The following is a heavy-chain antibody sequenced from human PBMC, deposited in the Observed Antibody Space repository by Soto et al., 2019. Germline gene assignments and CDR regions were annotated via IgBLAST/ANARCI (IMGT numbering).Heavy chain of an antibody. J-gene: IGHJ3*02. V-gene: IGHV1-3*01. Sequence: GASVKVSCKASGYTFTSYAMHWVRQAPGQRREWMGWINAGNGNTKYSQKFQGRVNITRDTSASTAYMELSSLRSEDTAVYYCAIEGYCSGGSCYSGNDAFDIWGQGTMVTVSS. D-gene: IGHD2-15*01. CDR1: GYTFTSYA. CDR3: AIEGYCSGGSCYSGNDAFDI. CDR2: INAGNGNT.